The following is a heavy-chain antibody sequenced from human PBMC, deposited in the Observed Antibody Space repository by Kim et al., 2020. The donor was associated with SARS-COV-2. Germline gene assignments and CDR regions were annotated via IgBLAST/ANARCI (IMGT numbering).Heavy chain of an antibody. V-gene: IGHV1-18*01. J-gene: IGHJ6*02. Sequence: ASVKVSCKASGYTFTSYGISWVRQAPGQGLEWMGWISAYNGNTNYAQKLQGRVTMTTDTSTSTAYMELRSLRSDDTAVYYCAREGRASDKSQEQYCSGGSCDPYYYYGMDVWGQGTTVTVSS. CDR2: ISAYNGNT. CDR3: AREGRASDKSQEQYCSGGSCDPYYYYGMDV. CDR1: GYTFTSYG. D-gene: IGHD2-15*01.